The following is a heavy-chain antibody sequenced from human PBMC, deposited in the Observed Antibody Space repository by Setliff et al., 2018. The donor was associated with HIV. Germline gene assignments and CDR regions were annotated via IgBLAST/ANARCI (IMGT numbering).Heavy chain of an antibody. CDR1: GYTFTNYG. Sequence: ASVKVSCKASGYTFTNYGISWVRLAPGQGLEWMGWISGYNGNTNYAEKLQGRVTMTTDTSTSTAYMELRSLRSDDTAVYYCARDLKVYAMWGDAFDTWGQGTMVTVSS. J-gene: IGHJ3*02. D-gene: IGHD2-8*01. CDR2: ISGYNGNT. V-gene: IGHV1-18*01. CDR3: ARDLKVYAMWGDAFDT.